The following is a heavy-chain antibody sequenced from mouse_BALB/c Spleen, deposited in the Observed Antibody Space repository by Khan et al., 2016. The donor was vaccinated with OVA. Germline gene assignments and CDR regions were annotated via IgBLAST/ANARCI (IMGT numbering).Heavy chain of an antibody. J-gene: IGHJ1*01. CDR1: GYTFTTAG. V-gene: IGHV9-4*02. CDR3: ASGYGYGWYFDV. D-gene: IGHD2-2*01. CDR2: INTHSGVP. Sequence: QVQLKQSGPELKKPGETVRISCKASGYTFTTAGMQWVQKMPGKGLKWIGWINTHSGVPKYAEDFKGRFAFSLETSASTAYLQITNLKNEDTATYFCASGYGYGWYFDVWGPGTTVTVSS.